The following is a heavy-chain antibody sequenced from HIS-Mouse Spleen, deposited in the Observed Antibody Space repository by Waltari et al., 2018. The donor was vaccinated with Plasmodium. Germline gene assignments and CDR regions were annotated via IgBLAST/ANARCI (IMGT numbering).Heavy chain of an antibody. CDR3: ASSWYWYFDL. V-gene: IGHV3-7*01. CDR2: IKQDGSEK. Sequence: EVQLVESGGGLVQPGGSRRLSCAASGFPFSSYWMSWVRQAPGKGLEWGANIKQDGSEKYYVDSVKGRFTISRDNAKNSLYLQMNSLRAEDTAVYYCASSWYWYFDLWGRGTLVTVSS. CDR1: GFPFSSYW. D-gene: IGHD6-13*01. J-gene: IGHJ2*01.